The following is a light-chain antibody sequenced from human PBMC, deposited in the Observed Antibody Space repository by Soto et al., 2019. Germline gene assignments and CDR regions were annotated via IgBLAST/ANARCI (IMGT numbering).Light chain of an antibody. Sequence: DLQMTQSPSSVSASVGDRVTITCRASQSISRYLNWYQQKPGKAPKFLISSAFGLQSGVPSRFSGSGSGTDFTLTISSLQPEDFATYYCQQSFTTPTFGQGTKVEI. CDR1: QSISRY. V-gene: IGKV1-39*01. CDR3: QQSFTTPT. CDR2: SAF. J-gene: IGKJ1*01.